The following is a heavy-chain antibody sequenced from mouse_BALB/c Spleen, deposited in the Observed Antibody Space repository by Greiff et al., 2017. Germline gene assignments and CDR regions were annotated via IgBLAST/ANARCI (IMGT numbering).Heavy chain of an antibody. Sequence: VQLQQSGAELVKPGASVKLSCTASGFNIKDTYMHWVKQRPEQGLEWIGRIDPANGNTKYDPKFQGKATITADTSSNTAYLQLSSLTSEDTAVYYCARRYGNYPAWFAYWGQGTLVTVSA. J-gene: IGHJ3*01. CDR3: ARRYGNYPAWFAY. CDR1: GFNIKDTY. CDR2: IDPANGNT. D-gene: IGHD2-10*02. V-gene: IGHV14-3*02.